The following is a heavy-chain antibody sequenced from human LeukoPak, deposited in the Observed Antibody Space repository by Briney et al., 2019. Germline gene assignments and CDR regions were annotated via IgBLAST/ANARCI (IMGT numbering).Heavy chain of an antibody. CDR3: TRAPSQNTAMVTPPFDY. J-gene: IGHJ4*02. V-gene: IGHV3-49*03. Sequence: GGSLRLSCTASGFTFGDYAMSWFRQAPGKGLEWVGFIRSKAYGGTTEYAASVKGRFTISRDDSKSIAYLQMNSLKTEDTAVYYCTRAPSQNTAMVTPPFDYWGQGTLVNVSS. D-gene: IGHD5-18*01. CDR2: IRSKAYGGTT. CDR1: GFTFGDYA.